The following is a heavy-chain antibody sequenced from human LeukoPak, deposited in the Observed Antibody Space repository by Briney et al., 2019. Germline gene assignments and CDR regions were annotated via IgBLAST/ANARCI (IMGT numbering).Heavy chain of an antibody. Sequence: SETLSLTCTASGGSFNSYYWSWIRQPPVKGLEWIGYIHYSGSTNSNPSLKSRVTISVDTSKNQFSLKLSSVTTADTAVYYCATAAGQWLVRLDYWGQGALVTVSS. CDR1: GGSFNSYY. V-gene: IGHV4-59*01. CDR3: ATAAGQWLVRLDY. D-gene: IGHD6-19*01. CDR2: IHYSGST. J-gene: IGHJ4*02.